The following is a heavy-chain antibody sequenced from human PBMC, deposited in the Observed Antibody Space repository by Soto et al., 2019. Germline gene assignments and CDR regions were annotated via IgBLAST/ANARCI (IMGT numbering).Heavy chain of an antibody. J-gene: IGHJ4*02. Sequence: SETLSLTCTVSGGSISSSSYYWGWIRQPPGKGLEWIGSIYYSGSTYYNPSLKSRVTISVDTSKNQFSLKLSSVTAADTAVYYCARQAFYDFWSGGDFDYWGQGTLVTVSS. D-gene: IGHD3-3*01. CDR3: ARQAFYDFWSGGDFDY. CDR2: IYYSGST. CDR1: GGSISSSSYY. V-gene: IGHV4-39*01.